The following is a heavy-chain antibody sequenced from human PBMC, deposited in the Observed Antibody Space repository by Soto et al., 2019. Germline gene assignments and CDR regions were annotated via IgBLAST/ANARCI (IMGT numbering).Heavy chain of an antibody. CDR2: INPTGGST. D-gene: IGHD6-19*01. Sequence: QVQVVQSGAEVKKPGASVKVSCKTSGYTFTNYHVHWVRQAPGQGLEWMGAINPTGGSTNYAQQLQGRVTMTTDSPTSTVYMEMGSLRSDDSAVYYCALPKNTLGWYNFWGQGTLVTVS. V-gene: IGHV1-46*01. CDR3: ALPKNTLGWYNF. J-gene: IGHJ4*02. CDR1: GYTFTNYH.